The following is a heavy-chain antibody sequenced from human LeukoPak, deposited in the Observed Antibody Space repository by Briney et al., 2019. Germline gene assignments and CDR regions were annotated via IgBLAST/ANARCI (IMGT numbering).Heavy chain of an antibody. D-gene: IGHD2-8*01. CDR2: IYYSGST. CDR1: GGSISSYY. V-gene: IGHV4-59*08. CDR3: WRPHCSNSVCSSSRVDF. Sequence: TASETLSLTCTVSGGSISSYYWSWIRQPPGKGLEWIGYIYYSGSTNYNPSLKSRVTISVDTSKNQFSLRLKSVTAADTAVYYCWRPHCSNSVCSSSRVDFWGQGTLVTVSS. J-gene: IGHJ4*02.